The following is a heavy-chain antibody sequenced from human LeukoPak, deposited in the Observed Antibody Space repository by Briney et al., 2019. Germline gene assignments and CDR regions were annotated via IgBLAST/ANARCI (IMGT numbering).Heavy chain of an antibody. D-gene: IGHD5-18*01. CDR1: GDNLSNFA. CDR3: ARDNGGTAMVPDY. Sequence: GSSVKVSCQVSGDNLSNFAVSWVRQAPGQGLEWMGIINPSGGSTSYAQKFQGRVTMTRDTSTSTVYMELSSLRSEDTAVYYCARDNGGTAMVPDYWGQGTLVTVSS. J-gene: IGHJ4*02. V-gene: IGHV1-46*01. CDR2: INPSGGST.